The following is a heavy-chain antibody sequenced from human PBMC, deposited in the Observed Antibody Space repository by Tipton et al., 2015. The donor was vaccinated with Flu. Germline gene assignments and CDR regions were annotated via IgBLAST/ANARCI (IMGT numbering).Heavy chain of an antibody. Sequence: QLVQSGGGVVQPGGSLRLSCAASGFTFSSYGMHWVRQAPGKGLEWVAFIRYDGSNKYYADSVKGRFTISRDNSKNTLYLQMNSLRAEDTAVYYCAKALDTYYYDSSGYSRSPFDYWGQGTLVTVSS. V-gene: IGHV3-30*02. D-gene: IGHD3-22*01. CDR1: GFTFSSYG. CDR3: AKALDTYYYDSSGYSRSPFDY. J-gene: IGHJ4*02. CDR2: IRYDGSNK.